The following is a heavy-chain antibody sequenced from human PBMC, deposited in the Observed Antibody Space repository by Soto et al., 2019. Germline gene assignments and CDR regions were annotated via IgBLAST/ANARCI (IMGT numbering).Heavy chain of an antibody. J-gene: IGHJ4*02. CDR1: GGSISSYY. CDR2: IYYSGST. CDR3: ARLPRYCTNGVCYSTDLDY. D-gene: IGHD2-8*01. V-gene: IGHV4-59*01. Sequence: SETLSLTCTVSGGSISSYYXSWIRKPPGKGLEWIGYIYYSGSTNYNPSLKSRVTISVDTSKNQFSLKLSSVTAADTAVYYCARLPRYCTNGVCYSTDLDYWGQGTLVTVSS.